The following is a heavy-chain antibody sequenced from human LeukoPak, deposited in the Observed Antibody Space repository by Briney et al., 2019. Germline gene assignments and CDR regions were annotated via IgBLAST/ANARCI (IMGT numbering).Heavy chain of an antibody. CDR2: IKQDGSEK. CDR3: ARDLTPLIQVWPRSLDYKYGMDV. CDR1: GFTFSSYW. V-gene: IGHV3-7*01. Sequence: HPGGSLRLSCAASGFTFSSYWMSWVRQAPGKGLEWVANIKQDGSEKYYVDSVKGRFTISRDNAKNSLYLQMNSLRAEDTAVYYCARDLTPLIQVWPRSLDYKYGMDVWGQGTTVTVSS. J-gene: IGHJ6*02. D-gene: IGHD1-1*01.